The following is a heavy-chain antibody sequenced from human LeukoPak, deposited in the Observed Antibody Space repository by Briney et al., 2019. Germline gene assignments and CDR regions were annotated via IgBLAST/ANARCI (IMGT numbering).Heavy chain of an antibody. J-gene: IGHJ4*02. Sequence: SETLSLTCAVYGGSFSSYYWSWIRQPPGKGLEWIGYIYYSGSTNYNPSLKSRVTISVDTSKNQFSLKLSSVTAADTAVYYCARQERVVSPFFDYWGQGTLVTVSS. D-gene: IGHD3-3*01. V-gene: IGHV4-59*01. CDR3: ARQERVVSPFFDY. CDR1: GGSFSSYY. CDR2: IYYSGST.